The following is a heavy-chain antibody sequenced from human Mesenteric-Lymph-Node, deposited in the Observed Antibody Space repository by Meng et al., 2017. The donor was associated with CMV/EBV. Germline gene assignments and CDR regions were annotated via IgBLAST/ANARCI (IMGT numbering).Heavy chain of an antibody. D-gene: IGHD5-12*01. CDR3: ARGDIADPFDY. Sequence: SLKISCAASGFTFSRYAMHWVRQAPGKGLEWVAVIVYDGSNKYYADSVKGRFTISRDNSKNTLYLQMNSLSAEDTAVYFCARGDIADPFDYWGQGTLVTVSS. V-gene: IGHV3-30*04. CDR1: GFTFSRYA. CDR2: IVYDGSNK. J-gene: IGHJ4*02.